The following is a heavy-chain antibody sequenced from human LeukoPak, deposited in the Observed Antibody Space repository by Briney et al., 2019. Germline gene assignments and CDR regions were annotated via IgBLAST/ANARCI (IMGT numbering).Heavy chain of an antibody. CDR1: GGSISSSSYY. D-gene: IGHD6-19*01. Sequence: PSETLSLTXTVSGGSISSSSYYWGWIRQPPGKGLEWIGSIYYSGSTYYNPSLKSRVTISVDTSKNQFSLKLNSVTAADTAVYYCARLTPGAVAGKGTDYWGQGTLVTVSS. CDR2: IYYSGST. CDR3: ARLTPGAVAGKGTDY. V-gene: IGHV4-39*01. J-gene: IGHJ4*02.